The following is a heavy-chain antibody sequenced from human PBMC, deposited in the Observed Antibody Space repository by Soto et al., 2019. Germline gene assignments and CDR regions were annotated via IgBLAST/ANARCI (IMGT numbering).Heavy chain of an antibody. Sequence: GGSLRLSCAASGFTFITYGMIWVRQAPGKGLEWVSVITGSGGSTYYADSVKGRFTVSRDTSKNTLFLQMNSLRAEETAVYYCAKDRYGDYGGIDYWGQGTMVTVSS. J-gene: IGHJ4*02. CDR3: AKDRYGDYGGIDY. CDR2: ITGSGGST. D-gene: IGHD4-17*01. V-gene: IGHV3-23*01. CDR1: GFTFITYG.